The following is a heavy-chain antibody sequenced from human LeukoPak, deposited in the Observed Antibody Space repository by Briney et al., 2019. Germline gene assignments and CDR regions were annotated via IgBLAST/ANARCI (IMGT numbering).Heavy chain of an antibody. Sequence: GGSLRLSCVASGFTFSNYWMHWVRQPPGKGLVWVSRIYVDGRTTNYADSVKGRFTISRDNAKNTVYLEMKSLSVEDTATYYCIRYCRSADLWGQGTLVTVTS. CDR3: IRYCRSADL. CDR2: IYVDGRTT. D-gene: IGHD2-15*01. V-gene: IGHV3-74*01. CDR1: GFTFSNYW. J-gene: IGHJ5*02.